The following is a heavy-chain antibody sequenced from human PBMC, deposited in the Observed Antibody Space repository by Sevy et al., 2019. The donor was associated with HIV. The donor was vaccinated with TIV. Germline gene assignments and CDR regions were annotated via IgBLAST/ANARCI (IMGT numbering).Heavy chain of an antibody. D-gene: IGHD2-8*01. CDR1: GGSISSYY. Sequence: SETLSLTCSVSGGSISSYYWSWIRQPPGKGLEWIGYIYYSGSTNYNPSLKSRVTMSVDTSKNQFSLKLRSVTAADTAVYYCAREGDCTNGVCCNWFDPWGQGTLVTVSS. CDR3: AREGDCTNGVCCNWFDP. CDR2: IYYSGST. J-gene: IGHJ5*02. V-gene: IGHV4-59*01.